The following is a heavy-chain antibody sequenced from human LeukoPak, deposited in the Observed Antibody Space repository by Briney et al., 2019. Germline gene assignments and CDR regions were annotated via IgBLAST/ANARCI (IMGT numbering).Heavy chain of an antibody. CDR3: AKISGYYPSDY. CDR1: GFTFSSYG. J-gene: IGHJ4*02. D-gene: IGHD3-22*01. CDR2: IRGSGGST. Sequence: GGSLRLSCAASGFTFSSYGMSWVRQAPGKGLEWVSAIRGSGGSTYYADSVKGRFTISRDNSKNTLYLQMYSLRAEDTAVYYCAKISGYYPSDYWGQGTLVTVSS. V-gene: IGHV3-23*01.